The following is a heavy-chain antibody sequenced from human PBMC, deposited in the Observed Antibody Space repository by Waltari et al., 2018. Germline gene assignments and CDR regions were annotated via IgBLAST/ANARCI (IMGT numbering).Heavy chain of an antibody. CDR3: ARGIAAAGPQYYFDY. CDR1: GGSISSGSYY. CDR2: IYTSGST. D-gene: IGHD6-13*01. J-gene: IGHJ4*02. V-gene: IGHV4-61*02. Sequence: QVQLQESGPGLVKPSQTLSLTCTVSGGSISSGSYYWSWIRQPAGKGLEWIGRIYTSGSTNYNPSLKSRVTISVDTSKNQFSLKLSSVTAADTAVYYCARGIAAAGPQYYFDYWGQGTLVTVSS.